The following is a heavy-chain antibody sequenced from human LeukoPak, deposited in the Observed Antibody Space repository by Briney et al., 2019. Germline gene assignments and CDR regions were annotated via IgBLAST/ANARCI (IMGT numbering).Heavy chain of an antibody. CDR3: ARRKQLVPGEFDY. Sequence: SETLSLTCTVSGGSICSYYWSWIRQPPGKGLEWIGYVSYSGTTNYNPSLKSRVTISVDTSKNQFSLKLSSVTAADTAVYYCARRKQLVPGEFDYWGQGTLVTVSS. J-gene: IGHJ4*02. V-gene: IGHV4-59*08. CDR1: GGSICSYY. D-gene: IGHD6-13*01. CDR2: VSYSGTT.